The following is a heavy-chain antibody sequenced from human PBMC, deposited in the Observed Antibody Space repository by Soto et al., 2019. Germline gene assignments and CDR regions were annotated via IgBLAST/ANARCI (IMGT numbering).Heavy chain of an antibody. CDR3: ARGLIISGSGYYFDY. J-gene: IGHJ4*02. V-gene: IGHV4-34*01. D-gene: IGHD6-19*01. CDR2: INHSGST. CDR1: GGSFSGYY. Sequence: TSETLSLTCAVYGGSFSGYYWSWIRQPPGKGLEWIGEINHSGSTNYNPSLKSRVTISVDTSKNQFSLKLSSVTAADTAVYYCARGLIISGSGYYFDYWGQGTLVTVSS.